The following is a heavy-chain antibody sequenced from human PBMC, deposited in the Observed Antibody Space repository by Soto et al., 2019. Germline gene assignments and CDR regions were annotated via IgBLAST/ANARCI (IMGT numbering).Heavy chain of an antibody. Sequence: ASVKVPCKASGYTLVTYFMHWVRQAPGQGLEWMGVINPSRGTTSYAQKFQDRVTMTRDTSASTVYMELSSLRSEDTAIYYCARSYISSSYWFDPWGQGTLVTVSS. CDR2: INPSRGTT. V-gene: IGHV1-46*03. D-gene: IGHD6-6*01. CDR1: GYTLVTYF. CDR3: ARSYISSSYWFDP. J-gene: IGHJ5*02.